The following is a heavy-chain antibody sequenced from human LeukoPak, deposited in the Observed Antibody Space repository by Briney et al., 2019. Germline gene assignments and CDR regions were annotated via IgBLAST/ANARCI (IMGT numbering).Heavy chain of an antibody. J-gene: IGHJ3*01. Sequence: GGSLRLSCAASGFTFSSYWMRWVRQAPGKGLVWVSRISSDGGSTCYADSVRGRFTISRDNAKNTLYLHMNSLRAEDTAVYYCARDLWFGESDAFDFGGRGKMATVTA. CDR2: ISSDGGST. CDR1: GFTFSSYW. D-gene: IGHD3-10*01. V-gene: IGHV3-74*01. CDR3: ARDLWFGESDAFDF.